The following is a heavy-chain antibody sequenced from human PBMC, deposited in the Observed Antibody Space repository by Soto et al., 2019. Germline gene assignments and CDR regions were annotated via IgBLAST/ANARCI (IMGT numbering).Heavy chain of an antibody. D-gene: IGHD3-3*01. CDR2: IYYSGST. Sequence: SETLSLTCTVSGGSISSCYWGWIRQPPGKGLEWIGSIYYSGSTYYNPSLKSRVTISVDTSKNQFSLKLSSVTAADTAVYYCARSSGDLAWLLRLGAFDIWGQGTMVTVS. CDR1: GGSISSCY. J-gene: IGHJ3*02. V-gene: IGHV4-39*01. CDR3: ARSSGDLAWLLRLGAFDI.